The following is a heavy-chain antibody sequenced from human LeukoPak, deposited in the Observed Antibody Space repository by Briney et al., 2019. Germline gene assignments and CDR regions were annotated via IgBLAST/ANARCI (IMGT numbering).Heavy chain of an antibody. CDR3: AKDWGACSSTSCDHFY. D-gene: IGHD2-2*01. Sequence: GGSLRLSCAAYGFTFSSYGMHWVRPAPGKGRVWVTCIRYDGSNKYYADSVKGRFTIYRDNSKNTLYLQMHSLKAEDTAVYYCAKDWGACSSTSCDHFYWGQGTLVTVSS. CDR2: IRYDGSNK. V-gene: IGHV3-30*02. J-gene: IGHJ4*02. CDR1: GFTFSSYG.